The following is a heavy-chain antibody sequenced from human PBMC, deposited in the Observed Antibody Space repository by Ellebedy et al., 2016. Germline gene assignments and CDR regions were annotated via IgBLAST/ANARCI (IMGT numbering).Heavy chain of an antibody. D-gene: IGHD5-18*01. CDR1: GFTFSSYW. CDR2: INSDGTST. J-gene: IGHJ4*02. CDR3: VRGGQLDC. Sequence: GESLKISCAGSGFTFSSYWMHWARQAPGKGLVWVSRINSDGTSTNYADSVKGRFTISRDNAKNTLYLQMNSLRAEDTAVYYCVRGGQLDCWGQGALITVSS. V-gene: IGHV3-74*01.